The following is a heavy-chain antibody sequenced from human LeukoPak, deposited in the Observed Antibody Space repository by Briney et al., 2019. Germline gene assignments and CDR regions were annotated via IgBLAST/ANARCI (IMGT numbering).Heavy chain of an antibody. J-gene: IGHJ4*02. CDR1: GGTFSSYA. D-gene: IGHD5-12*01. V-gene: IGHV1-69*13. Sequence: ASVKVSCXASGGTFSSYAISWVRQAPGQGLEWMGGIIPIFGTANYAQKFQGRVTITADESKSTAYMELSSLRSEDTAVYYCARSTAYGGYLGIDYYFDYWGQGTLVTVSS. CDR2: IIPIFGTA. CDR3: ARSTAYGGYLGIDYYFDY.